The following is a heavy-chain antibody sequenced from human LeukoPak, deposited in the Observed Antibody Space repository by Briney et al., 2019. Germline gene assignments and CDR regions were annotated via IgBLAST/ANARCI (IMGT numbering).Heavy chain of an antibody. D-gene: IGHD3-10*01. CDR1: GFAFNTYA. CDR2: IWHDGSHK. V-gene: IGHV3-33*01. Sequence: PGRSLRLPCAASGFAFNTYAMHWVRQAPGQGLEWVALIWHDGSHKFYSNSVRGQFTISRDNSKNTVSLQMNNLRPEDTAVYYCGREFFGWGSSPDFWGQGTLVTVSS. J-gene: IGHJ4*02. CDR3: GREFFGWGSSPDF.